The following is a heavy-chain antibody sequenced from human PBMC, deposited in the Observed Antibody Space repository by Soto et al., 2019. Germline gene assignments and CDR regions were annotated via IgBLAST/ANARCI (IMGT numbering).Heavy chain of an antibody. CDR1: GGYIGSSGDY. Sequence: PSETLCLTCTVSGGYIGSSGDYWGWIRQPPGKGLEWIGSIYYSGSTYYNPSLKSRVTISVDTSKNQFSLKLSSVTAADTAVYYCARRLRFLEWLLSNWFDPWGQGTLVTVSS. D-gene: IGHD3-3*01. CDR3: ARRLRFLEWLLSNWFDP. V-gene: IGHV4-39*01. CDR2: IYYSGST. J-gene: IGHJ5*02.